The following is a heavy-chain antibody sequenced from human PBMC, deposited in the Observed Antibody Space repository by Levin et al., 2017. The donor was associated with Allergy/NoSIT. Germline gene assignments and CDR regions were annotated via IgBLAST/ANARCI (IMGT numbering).Heavy chain of an antibody. V-gene: IGHV3-20*04. CDR3: ARGGLSGSYGTLFDY. CDR2: INWNGGST. J-gene: IGHJ4*02. D-gene: IGHD1-26*01. CDR1: GFTFDDYG. Sequence: AGGSLRLSCAASGFTFDDYGMSWVRQAPGKGLEWVSGINWNGGSTGYADSVKGRFTISRDNAKNSLYLQMNSLRAEDTALYYCARGGLSGSYGTLFDYWGQGTLVTVSS.